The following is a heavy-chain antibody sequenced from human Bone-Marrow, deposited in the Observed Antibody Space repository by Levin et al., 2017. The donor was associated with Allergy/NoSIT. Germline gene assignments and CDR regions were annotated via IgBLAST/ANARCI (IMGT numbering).Heavy chain of an antibody. V-gene: IGHV3-21*01. J-gene: IGHJ5*02. CDR3: ARIQGSSGRDWFDA. CDR2: ISGGGGYM. Sequence: PGESLKISCGASGFTFRGHSMTWVRQAPGKGLEWVSSISGGGGYMFYADSVKGRFTVSRDNAKDSLYLQMNSLRAEDTAVYYCARIQGSSGRDWFDAWGQGTLVTVSS. CDR1: GFTFRGHS. D-gene: IGHD6-6*01.